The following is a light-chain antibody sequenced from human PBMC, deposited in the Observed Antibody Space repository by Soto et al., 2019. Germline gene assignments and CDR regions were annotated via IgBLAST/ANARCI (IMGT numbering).Light chain of an antibody. V-gene: IGKV3-20*01. Sequence: EIVLTQSPGTLSLSPGERATLYCRASQSVRSSYLAWYHQKPVQPPRLLIFGAANKATGIPDRFSGSESGTDFTLTISQLEPEEFVVYDGHQYESSPYTFGQGTRLEIK. J-gene: IGKJ2*01. CDR3: HQYESSPYT. CDR2: GAA. CDR1: QSVRSSY.